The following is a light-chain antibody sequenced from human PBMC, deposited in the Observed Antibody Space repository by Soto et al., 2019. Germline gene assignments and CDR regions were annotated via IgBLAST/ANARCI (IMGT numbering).Light chain of an antibody. J-gene: IGLJ3*02. CDR2: EVS. Sequence: SVLTHPASVSGSPGQSITLSCPGTSSDVGGYNYVSWYQQHPGKAPKLMIYEVSNRPSGVSNRFSGSKSGNTASLTISGLQAEDEALYYCSSYTTSNTWVFGGGTKVTVL. V-gene: IGLV2-14*01. CDR1: SSDVGGYNY. CDR3: SSYTTSNTWV.